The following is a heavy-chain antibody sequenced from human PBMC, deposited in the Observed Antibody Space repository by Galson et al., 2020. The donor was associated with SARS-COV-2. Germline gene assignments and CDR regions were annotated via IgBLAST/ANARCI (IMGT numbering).Heavy chain of an antibody. Sequence: GGSLRLSCAASGFTFSSYGMSWVRQAPGKGLEWVSGITGSSGKTYYADSVKGRFTVSRDNFKNTLHLQMTSLRAEDTAEYYCASEMRISRGSMDVWGQGTTVTVSS. CDR3: ASEMRISRGSMDV. CDR1: GFTFSSYG. CDR2: ITGSSGKT. V-gene: IGHV3-23*01. J-gene: IGHJ6*02. D-gene: IGHD3-10*01.